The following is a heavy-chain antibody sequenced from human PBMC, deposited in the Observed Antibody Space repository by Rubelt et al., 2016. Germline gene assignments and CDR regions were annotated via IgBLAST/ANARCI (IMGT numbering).Heavy chain of an antibody. Sequence: SVVSVVQPGRSLRLSCAASGFTFSSYAMHWVRQAPGKGLEWVAVISYDGSNKYYADSVKGRFTISRDNSKNTLYLQMNSLRAEDTAVYYCSSDFSTVTTEWQDPPLPAYWGQGTLVTVSS. J-gene: IGHJ4*02. D-gene: IGHD4-11*01. CDR1: GFTFSSYA. CDR2: ISYDGSNK. V-gene: IGHV3-30*04. CDR3: SSDFSTVTTEWQDPPLPAY.